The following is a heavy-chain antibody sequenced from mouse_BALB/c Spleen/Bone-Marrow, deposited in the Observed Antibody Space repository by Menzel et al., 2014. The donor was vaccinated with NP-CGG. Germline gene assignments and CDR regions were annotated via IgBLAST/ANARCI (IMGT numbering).Heavy chain of an antibody. Sequence: EVNVVESGGGLVQPGGSLKLSCAASGFDFSRYWMSWVRQAPGKGLEWIGEINPESRTINYSPSLKDKFIISRDNAKNALYLLLNKVRSEHTALYYCARRDYYISLNYWGHGNPLTVPS. CDR2: INPESRTI. J-gene: IGHJ2*01. V-gene: IGHV4-1*02. CDR1: GFDFSRYW. D-gene: IGHD1-1*01. CDR3: ARRDYYISLNY.